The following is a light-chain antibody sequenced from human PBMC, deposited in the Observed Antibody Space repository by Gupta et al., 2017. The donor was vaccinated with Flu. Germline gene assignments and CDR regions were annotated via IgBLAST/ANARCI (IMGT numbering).Light chain of an antibody. Sequence: DIVLTQSPGTLSLSPGERATLSCRASQSVSSSYLAWYQQKPGQAPRLLIYGASSRVTGIADRFSGSGSGTEFTITISRLEHEDFAVYYCQQYCSSPYSFGQGTKLEIK. CDR3: QQYCSSPYS. CDR2: GAS. V-gene: IGKV3-20*01. J-gene: IGKJ2*03. CDR1: QSVSSSY.